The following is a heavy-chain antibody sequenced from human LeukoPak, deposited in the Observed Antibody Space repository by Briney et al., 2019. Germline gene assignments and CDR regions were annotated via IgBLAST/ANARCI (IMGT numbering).Heavy chain of an antibody. CDR2: ISSSSSYI. D-gene: IGHD1-1*01. Sequence: GGSLRLSCAASGFTFSSYSMNWVRQAPGKGLEWVSSISSSSSYIYYADSVEGRFTISRDNAKNSLYLQMNSLRAEDTAVYYCARVLEGAFDYWGQGTLVTVSS. CDR3: ARVLEGAFDY. V-gene: IGHV3-21*01. CDR1: GFTFSSYS. J-gene: IGHJ4*02.